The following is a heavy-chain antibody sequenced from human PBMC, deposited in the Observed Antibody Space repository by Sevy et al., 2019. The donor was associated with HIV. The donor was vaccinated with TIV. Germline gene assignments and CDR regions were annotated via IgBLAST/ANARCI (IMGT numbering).Heavy chain of an antibody. CDR2: ITAYKDNT. CDR1: GYTLNNYG. Sequence: ASVKVSCKASGYTLNNYGISWVRQAPGQGLEWIGGITAYKDNTNYAQKFQDRVTLTTDKSSGIAYMELRSLRSDDTAVYYCARVDPYYEFGDVWGQGTTVTVSS. D-gene: IGHD3-3*01. V-gene: IGHV1-18*01. J-gene: IGHJ6*02. CDR3: ARVDPYYEFGDV.